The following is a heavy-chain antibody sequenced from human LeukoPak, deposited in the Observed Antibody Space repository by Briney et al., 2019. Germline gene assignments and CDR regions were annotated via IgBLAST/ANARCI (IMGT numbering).Heavy chain of an antibody. CDR2: ISSSGSTI. CDR3: AGLGITMIGGV. V-gene: IGHV3-48*03. CDR1: GFTFSTYE. J-gene: IGHJ6*04. D-gene: IGHD3-10*02. Sequence: GGSLRLSCAASGFTFSTYEMNWVRQAPGKGLEWVSYISSSGSTIYYADSVKGRFTISRDNAKNSLYLQMNSLRAEDTAVYYCAGLGITMIGGVWGKGTTVTISS.